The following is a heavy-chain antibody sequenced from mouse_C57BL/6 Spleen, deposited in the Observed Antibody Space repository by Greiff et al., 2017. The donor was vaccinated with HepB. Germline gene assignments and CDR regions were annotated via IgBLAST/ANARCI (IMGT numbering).Heavy chain of an antibody. CDR2: ISSGSSTI. D-gene: IGHD3-1*01. J-gene: IGHJ3*01. CDR1: GFTFSDYG. Sequence: EVKLVESGGGLVKPGGSLKLSCAASGFTFSDYGMHWVRQAPEKGLEWVAYISSGSSTIYYADTVKGRFTISRDNAKNTLFLQMTSLRSEDTAMYYGAREGYEVLFAYWGQGTLVTVSA. V-gene: IGHV5-17*01. CDR3: AREGYEVLFAY.